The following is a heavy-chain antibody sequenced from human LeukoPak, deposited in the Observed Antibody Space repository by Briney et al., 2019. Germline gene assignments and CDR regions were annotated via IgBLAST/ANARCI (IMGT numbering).Heavy chain of an antibody. CDR1: GFTVSSNY. D-gene: IGHD1-26*01. Sequence: GGSLRLSCAASGFTVSSNYLTWVRQAPGKGLEWVSIIYSGGGTFYADSVKGRFTISRDNSKNTLFLQMNSLRVEDTAVYYCARDSGSYPGRFDPWGQGTLVTVSS. V-gene: IGHV3-66*01. CDR3: ARDSGSYPGRFDP. J-gene: IGHJ5*02. CDR2: IYSGGGT.